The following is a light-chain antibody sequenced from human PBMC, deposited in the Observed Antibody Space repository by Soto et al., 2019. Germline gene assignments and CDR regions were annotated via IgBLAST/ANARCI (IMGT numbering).Light chain of an antibody. CDR1: QSVLHTSNNKNY. CDR3: QQYHSFPFT. V-gene: IGKV4-1*01. J-gene: IGKJ3*01. Sequence: DIVMTQSPDSLAVSLGERATINCKSTQSVLHTSNNKNYLAWYRQRPGQPPKLLIYCGSTRESGVPDRFSGSGSGTDFTLTISSLQADDVAVYYCQQYHSFPFTFGPGTKVDIK. CDR2: CGS.